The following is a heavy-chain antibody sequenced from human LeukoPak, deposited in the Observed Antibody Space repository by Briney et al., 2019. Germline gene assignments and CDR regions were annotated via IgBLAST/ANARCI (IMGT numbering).Heavy chain of an antibody. D-gene: IGHD1-26*01. V-gene: IGHV5-51*01. CDR3: ARRSVVGAADY. CDR1: GYSFNSYW. Sequence: GESLKISCKGSGYSFNSYWIGWVRQMAAKGLEWMGIIYPGDSDTRYSPSLQGQVTISADKSITTAYLQWSSLKASDTAMYYCARRSVVGAADYWGQGTLVTVSS. J-gene: IGHJ4*02. CDR2: IYPGDSDT.